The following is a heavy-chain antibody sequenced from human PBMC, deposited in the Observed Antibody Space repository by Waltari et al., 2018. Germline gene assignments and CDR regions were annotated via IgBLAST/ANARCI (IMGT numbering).Heavy chain of an antibody. CDR3: ARRDHDFWSGYFSV. Sequence: QLQLQESGPGLVRASETLSLTCTVSGDSVTHANYYWGWVRQSPRKGLEWIGTIYYTGSTSYNPSLKSRVTVSIDTSKNQFSLKLSSVTAADTAVYFCARRDHDFWSGYFSVWGQGTTVTVSS. CDR2: IYYTGST. D-gene: IGHD3-3*01. CDR1: GDSVTHANYY. J-gene: IGHJ6*02. V-gene: IGHV4-39*01.